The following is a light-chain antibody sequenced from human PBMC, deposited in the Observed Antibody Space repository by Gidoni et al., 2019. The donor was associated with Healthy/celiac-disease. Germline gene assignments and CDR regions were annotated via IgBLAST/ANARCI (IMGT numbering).Light chain of an antibody. J-gene: IGKJ1*01. CDR3: QQYGNWPLT. V-gene: IGKV3-11*01. CDR1: HGVSSY. Sequence: MVMTPSAAILSSSAGRRAILCCSTSHGVSSYLAWYQQKPGQAPRLLIYGASNRATGIPARFSGSGSGTDFTLTISSLEPEDFAVYYCQQYGNWPLTFGRGTKVEIK. CDR2: GAS.